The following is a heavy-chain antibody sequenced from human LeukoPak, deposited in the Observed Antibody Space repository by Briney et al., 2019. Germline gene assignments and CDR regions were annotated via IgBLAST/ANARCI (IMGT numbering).Heavy chain of an antibody. CDR1: GFTFGDYA. J-gene: IGHJ3*01. CDR3: TRGTWDYGPGHQDG. Sequence: PGRSLRLSCTASGFTFGDYAMSWLRQAPGKGLEWVSFFRSKAYGGTTEYAASVKRRFTISRYDYKSMSYLQMNSLKHDDTSVYYCTRGTWDYGPGHQDGWG. D-gene: IGHD4-17*01. CDR2: FRSKAYGGTT. V-gene: IGHV3-49*03.